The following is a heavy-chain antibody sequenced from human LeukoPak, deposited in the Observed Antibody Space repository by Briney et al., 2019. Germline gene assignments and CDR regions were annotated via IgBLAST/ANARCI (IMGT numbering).Heavy chain of an antibody. CDR3: ARHGGTYSLGAFDI. Sequence: SETLSLTCAVYGGSFSGYYWSWIRQPPGKGLEWIGEINHSGSTNYNPSLKSRVTISVDTSKKHFSLKLSSVTAADTAVYYCARHGGTYSLGAFDIWGQGTMVTVSS. CDR2: INHSGST. V-gene: IGHV4-34*01. J-gene: IGHJ3*02. D-gene: IGHD2-15*01. CDR1: GGSFSGYY.